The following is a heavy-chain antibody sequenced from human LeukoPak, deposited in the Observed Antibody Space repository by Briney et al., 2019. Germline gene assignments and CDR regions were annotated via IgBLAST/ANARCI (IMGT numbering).Heavy chain of an antibody. V-gene: IGHV3-33*01. CDR1: GFTFRSYG. CDR2: IWYDGSNI. J-gene: IGHJ4*02. Sequence: GGSLRLPCAGSGFTFRSYGLHWVRQAPGKGLEWVAVIWYDGSNIYYADSVKGRFTISRDNSKNTLYLQVNSLRAENTAVYYCARYRRFGELGYWGQGTLVTVSS. D-gene: IGHD3-10*01. CDR3: ARYRRFGELGY.